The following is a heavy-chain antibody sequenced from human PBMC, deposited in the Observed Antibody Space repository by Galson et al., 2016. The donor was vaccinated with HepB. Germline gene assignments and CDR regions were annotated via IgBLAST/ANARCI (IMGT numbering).Heavy chain of an antibody. CDR3: ARVGPRGYSSGWYVDF. Sequence: SLRLSCAASGFTFSTFWMTWVRQAPGRGLEWVANIKQDGGDKYYLDSVKGRFTISRDNAKNSLYLRMSSLRAEDTAIYYCARVGPRGYSSGWYVDFWGQGTLVTVSS. CDR2: IKQDGGDK. J-gene: IGHJ4*02. D-gene: IGHD6-19*01. CDR1: GFTFSTFW. V-gene: IGHV3-7*02.